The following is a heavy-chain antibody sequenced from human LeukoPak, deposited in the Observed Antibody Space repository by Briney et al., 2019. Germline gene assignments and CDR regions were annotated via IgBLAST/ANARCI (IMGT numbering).Heavy chain of an antibody. CDR1: GGSISYYY. V-gene: IGHV4-34*01. CDR3: ARERRLWSGGYYGMDV. CDR2: VNLGGST. D-gene: IGHD3-3*01. Sequence: PSETLSLICTVSGGSISYYYWSWIRQPPGKGLEWIGDVNLGGSTNYTPSLKSRVTISVDTSKNQFSLKLSSVTAADTAVYYCARERRLWSGGYYGMDVWGQGTTVTVSS. J-gene: IGHJ6*02.